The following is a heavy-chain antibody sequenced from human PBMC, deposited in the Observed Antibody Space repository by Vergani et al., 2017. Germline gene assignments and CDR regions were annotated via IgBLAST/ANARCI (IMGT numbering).Heavy chain of an antibody. CDR2: IRSSSSYI. V-gene: IGHV3-21*01. D-gene: IGHD4-17*01. J-gene: IGHJ3*02. CDR3: ARVGYGDYGDAFGI. CDR1: GFTFSSYS. Sequence: EVQLVESGGGLVKPGGSLRLSCAASGFTFSSYSMNWVRQAPGKGLEWVSSIRSSSSYIYYADSVKGRFTISRDNAKNSLYLQMNSLRAEDTAVYYCARVGYGDYGDAFGIWGQGTMVTVSS.